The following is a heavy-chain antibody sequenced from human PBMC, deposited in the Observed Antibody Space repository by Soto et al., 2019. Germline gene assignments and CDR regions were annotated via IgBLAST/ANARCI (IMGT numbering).Heavy chain of an antibody. V-gene: IGHV4-39*02. CDR3: SRRAPEGFDP. CDR1: FGSIATSSYF. J-gene: IGHJ5*02. CDR2: IDYRGTI. Sequence: SETLSLTCTVSFGSIATSSYFWAWIRRPPGKGLEWIGSIDYRGTIYNNPSLKSRVTISVDTSKNHFSLKLDSVTAADTALYYCSRRAPEGFDPWGQGTLVTVSS.